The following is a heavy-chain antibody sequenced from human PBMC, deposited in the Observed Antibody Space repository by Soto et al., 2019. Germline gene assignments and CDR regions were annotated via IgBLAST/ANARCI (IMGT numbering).Heavy chain of an antibody. J-gene: IGHJ4*02. D-gene: IGHD5-12*01. CDR2: IYYSGST. V-gene: IGHV4-39*01. CDR3: ARPRKRWLQFTFDY. Sequence: SETLSLTCTVSGGSISSSSYYWGWIRQPPGKGLEWIGSIYYSGSTYYNPSLKSRVTISVDTSKNQFSLKLSSVTAADTAVYYCARPRKRWLQFTFDYWGQGTLATVSS. CDR1: GGSISSSSYY.